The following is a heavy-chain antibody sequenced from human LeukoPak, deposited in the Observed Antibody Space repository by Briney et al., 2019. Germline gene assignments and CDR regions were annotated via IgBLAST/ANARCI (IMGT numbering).Heavy chain of an antibody. V-gene: IGHV1-8*01. Sequence: GASVKVSCKASGYTFTSYDMNWVRQATGQGLEWMGWMNPNSGNTGYAQKFQGRVTMTRDTSIGTDYMELTSLISDDTAIYYCARDPYDGNYYFDYWGQGTLVTVAS. J-gene: IGHJ4*02. CDR2: MNPNSGNT. CDR3: ARDPYDGNYYFDY. D-gene: IGHD3-3*01. CDR1: GYTFTSYD.